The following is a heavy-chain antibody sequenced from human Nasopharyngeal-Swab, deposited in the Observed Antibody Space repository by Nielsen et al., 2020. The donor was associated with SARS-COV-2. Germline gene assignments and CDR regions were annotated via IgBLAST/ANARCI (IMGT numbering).Heavy chain of an antibody. CDR1: GFSVTSHG. CDR2: IWYDGTNK. CDR3: ARSPGYSSGWYFDY. Sequence: GGSLRLSCKASGFSVTSHGMHWVRQAPGKGLEWVAVIWYDGTNKFYADSVKGRFTISRDNSKNTLYLQMNSLRAEDTAVYYCARSPGYSSGWYFDYWGQGTLVTVSS. J-gene: IGHJ4*02. D-gene: IGHD6-19*01. V-gene: IGHV3-33*01.